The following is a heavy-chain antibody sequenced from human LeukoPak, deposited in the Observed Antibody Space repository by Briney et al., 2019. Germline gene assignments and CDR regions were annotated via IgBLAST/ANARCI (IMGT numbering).Heavy chain of an antibody. CDR3: AKVSDWGRPSYIDY. Sequence: PGESLRLSCAASGFTFTIYTMSWVRQAPGKGLEWVSAITSSGDNTYYADSVKGRFTISRDNSKNTLYLQMDSLRAEDTAVYYCAKVSDWGRPSYIDYWGQGTLVTVSS. J-gene: IGHJ4*02. D-gene: IGHD7-27*01. CDR2: ITSSGDNT. V-gene: IGHV3-23*01. CDR1: GFTFTIYT.